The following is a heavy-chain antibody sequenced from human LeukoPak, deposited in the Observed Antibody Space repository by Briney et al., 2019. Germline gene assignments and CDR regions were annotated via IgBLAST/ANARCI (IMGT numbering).Heavy chain of an antibody. D-gene: IGHD4-17*01. CDR2: FNSDGSST. V-gene: IGHV3-74*01. Sequence: GGSLRLSCAASGFTFSSYWMHWVRQAPGKGLVWVSRFNSDGSSTSYADSVKGRFTISRDNAKNTLYLQMNSLRAEDTAVYYCARDYDYGDPSFDPWGQGTLVTVSS. CDR1: GFTFSSYW. J-gene: IGHJ5*02. CDR3: ARDYDYGDPSFDP.